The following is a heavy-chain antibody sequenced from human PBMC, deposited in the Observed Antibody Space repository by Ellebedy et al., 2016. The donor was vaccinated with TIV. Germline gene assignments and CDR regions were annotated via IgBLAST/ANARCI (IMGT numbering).Heavy chain of an antibody. Sequence: AASVKVSCKASGDTFTNRYLHWVRQAPGQALEWMGWIRPLNGDTNYAHRFQDRVTLTRDRSVTTAYMELSSLRSEDTAIYYCARSDCGGDCSFDYWGQGNLVTVSS. V-gene: IGHV1-45*02. CDR1: GDTFTNRY. CDR2: IRPLNGDT. J-gene: IGHJ4*02. CDR3: ARSDCGGDCSFDY. D-gene: IGHD2-21*02.